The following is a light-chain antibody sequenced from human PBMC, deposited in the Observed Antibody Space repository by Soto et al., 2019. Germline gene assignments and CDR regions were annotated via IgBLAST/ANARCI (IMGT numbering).Light chain of an antibody. J-gene: IGLJ1*01. Sequence: QPVLTQSPSASASLGASVKLTCTLSSGHSSYAIAWHQQQSEKGPRYLMKLNSDGSHSKGDGIPERFSGSSSGAERYLTISSLQSEDEADYYCQTWGTGTPVFGTGTKLTVL. CDR2: LNSDGSH. CDR3: QTWGTGTPV. CDR1: SGHSSYA. V-gene: IGLV4-69*01.